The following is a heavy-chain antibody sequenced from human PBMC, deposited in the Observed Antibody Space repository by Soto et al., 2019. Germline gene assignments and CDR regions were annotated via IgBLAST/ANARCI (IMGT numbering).Heavy chain of an antibody. CDR2: VSASGLNT. D-gene: IGHD3-9*01. CDR3: AKDPPGGPSGYFFDY. CDR1: GFTFSTYA. V-gene: IGHV3-23*01. J-gene: IGHJ4*02. Sequence: GGSLRLSCAASGFTFSTYAMAWVRQAPGKGLEWVSGVSASGLNTDYADPVKGRFYISRDNSKNTVSLHMNSLRAEDTALYYWAKDPPGGPSGYFFDYGGQGPPVTVSS.